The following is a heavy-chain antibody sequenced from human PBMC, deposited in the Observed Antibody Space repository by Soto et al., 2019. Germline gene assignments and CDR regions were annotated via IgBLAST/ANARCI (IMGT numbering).Heavy chain of an antibody. CDR3: ERAVLVDGVASWFAP. D-gene: IGHD3-3*01. J-gene: IGHJ5*02. CDR1: GGSGNGGAYY. V-gene: IGHV4-31*02. Sequence: FLMLSVPRTVSGGSGNGGAYYCSLNRQHPGKGLEWIGYIYYNGNTYYNPSLRGRITISVDTSKNQFSLKLSSVTAADTAVFFCERAVLVDGVASWFAPWGQGTLVPVSS. CDR2: IYYNGNT.